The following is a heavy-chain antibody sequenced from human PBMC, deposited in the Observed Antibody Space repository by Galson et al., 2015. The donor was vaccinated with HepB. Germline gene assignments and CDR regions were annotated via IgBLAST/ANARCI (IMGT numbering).Heavy chain of an antibody. CDR3: ATDRVVRGDFDY. D-gene: IGHD3-10*01. Sequence: SVKVSCKVSGYTLTELSMHWVRQAPGKGLEWMGGFYPEDGETIYAQKFQGRVTMTEDTSTDTAYMELSSLRSEDTAVYYCATDRVVRGDFDYWGQGTLVTVSS. CDR2: FYPEDGET. V-gene: IGHV1-24*01. J-gene: IGHJ4*02. CDR1: GYTLTELS.